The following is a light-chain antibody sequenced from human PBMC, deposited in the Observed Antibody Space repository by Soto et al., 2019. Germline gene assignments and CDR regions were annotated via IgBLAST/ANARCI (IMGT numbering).Light chain of an antibody. Sequence: EIVLTQSPATLSLSPGERATLSCRASQSVSRYLAWYRQKPGQAPRLLIYDASNRATGIPARFSGSGSGTDFTLTISSLEPEDFAVYYCQQRSNWPPITFGQGTRLEIK. CDR3: QQRSNWPPIT. V-gene: IGKV3-11*01. CDR1: QSVSRY. J-gene: IGKJ5*01. CDR2: DAS.